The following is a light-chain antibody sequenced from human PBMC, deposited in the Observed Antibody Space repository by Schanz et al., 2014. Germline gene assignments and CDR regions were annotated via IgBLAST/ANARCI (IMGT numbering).Light chain of an antibody. V-gene: IGLV2-8*01. J-gene: IGLJ2*01. CDR2: EVT. CDR3: SSYAGSNDWRV. Sequence: QSALTQPPSASGSLGQSVTISCTGTSSDVGGYNYVSWYQQHPGKAPKLMIYEVTKRPSGVPDRFSGSKSGNAASLTVSGLQSEDEAEYYYSSYAGSNDWRVFGGGTKLSV. CDR1: SSDVGGYNY.